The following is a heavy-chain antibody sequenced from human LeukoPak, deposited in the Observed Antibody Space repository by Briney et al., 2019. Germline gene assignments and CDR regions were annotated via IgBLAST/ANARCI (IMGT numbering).Heavy chain of an antibody. J-gene: IGHJ4*02. CDR1: GFTFSDYY. CDR3: ARDQPIGYNYGYPFDN. Sequence: GGSLRLSCAASGFTFSDYYMSWIRQAPGKGLEWVSYISCSGSTIYYADSVKGRFTISRDNAKNSLYLQMNNLRVEDTAVYYCARDQPIGYNYGYPFDNWGQGTLVTVSS. V-gene: IGHV3-11*04. D-gene: IGHD5-18*01. CDR2: ISCSGSTI.